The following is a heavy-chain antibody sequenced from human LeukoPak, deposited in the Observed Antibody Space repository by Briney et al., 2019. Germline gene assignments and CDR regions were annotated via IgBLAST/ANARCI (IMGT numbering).Heavy chain of an antibody. Sequence: PGGSLRLSCAASGFSVSSTYMSWVRQAPGKGLEWVSDIYIGGNTYYAASVKGRFTISRDCSKNTLFLQMNSLRAEDTAVYFCATDGPGIQLWFDSWGQGTLVTVSS. CDR1: GFSVSSTY. J-gene: IGHJ5*01. CDR2: IYIGGNT. CDR3: ATDGPGIQLWFDS. V-gene: IGHV3-53*01. D-gene: IGHD5-18*01.